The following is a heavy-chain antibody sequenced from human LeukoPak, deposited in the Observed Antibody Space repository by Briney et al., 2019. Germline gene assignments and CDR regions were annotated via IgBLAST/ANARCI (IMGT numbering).Heavy chain of an antibody. D-gene: IGHD3-16*01. CDR2: IDNSGTYI. CDR3: LYGGYFQH. J-gene: IGHJ1*01. CDR1: GFTFTTYS. Sequence: AGGSLRLSCTASGFTFTTYSMDWVRQAPGKGLEWVSSIDNSGTYIYYADSVKGRFTISRDNSKNSLYLQMNSLRAEDTAVYFCLYGGYFQHWGQGTLVTVSS. V-gene: IGHV3-21*01.